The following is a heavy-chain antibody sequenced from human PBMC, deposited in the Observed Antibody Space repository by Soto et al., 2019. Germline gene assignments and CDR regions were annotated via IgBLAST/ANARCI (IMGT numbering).Heavy chain of an antibody. Sequence: GGSLRLSCAASGFTFSSYAMHWVRQAPGKGLEWVAVISYDGSNKYYADSVKGRFTISRDNSKNTLYLQMNSLRAEDTAVYYCARDGYYYDSSGYPAPVDYWGQGTLVTVSS. D-gene: IGHD3-22*01. CDR2: ISYDGSNK. J-gene: IGHJ4*02. CDR1: GFTFSSYA. CDR3: ARDGYYYDSSGYPAPVDY. V-gene: IGHV3-30-3*01.